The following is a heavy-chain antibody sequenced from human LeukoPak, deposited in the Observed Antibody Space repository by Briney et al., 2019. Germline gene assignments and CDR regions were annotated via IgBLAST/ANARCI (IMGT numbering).Heavy chain of an antibody. V-gene: IGHV3-30*02. J-gene: IGHJ6*03. CDR3: AKEYAGSHYYFYYMDV. Sequence: GGSLRLPCAASGFTFSSHGMHWLRQAPGKGLEWVAFIRYDGSDKYYADSVKGRLPISRDNSKKTLYLQMNSLRGEDTAVYYCAKEYAGSHYYFYYMDVWGKGTTVTVSS. CDR2: IRYDGSDK. CDR1: GFTFSSHG.